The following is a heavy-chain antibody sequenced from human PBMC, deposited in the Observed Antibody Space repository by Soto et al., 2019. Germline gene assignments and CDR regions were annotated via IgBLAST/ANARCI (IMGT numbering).Heavy chain of an antibody. CDR3: AKRGYSYGFATIMS. CDR2: IYYSGGT. Sequence: SETPSLTCTVSGGSVSSGDYYWSWIRQPPGKGLEWIGYIYYSGGTYYSPSLKSRVTISVDTSKNQFSPKLSSVTAADTAVYYCAKRGYSYGFATIMSWGQGTLVTVSS. D-gene: IGHD5-18*01. V-gene: IGHV4-30-4*01. CDR1: GGSVSSGDYY. J-gene: IGHJ5*02.